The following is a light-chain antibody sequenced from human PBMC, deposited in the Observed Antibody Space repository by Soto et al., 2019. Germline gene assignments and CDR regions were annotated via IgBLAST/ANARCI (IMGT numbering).Light chain of an antibody. V-gene: IGKV3-15*01. CDR1: QSVSSN. CDR2: GAS. J-gene: IGKJ1*01. Sequence: EIVMTQSPATLSVSPGERATLSCRASQSVSSNLAWYQQKPGQAPRLLIYGASTSATGIPARFSGSGSGTEFTLTISSLQSEYFAVYYCQQYNSWPPWTFGQGTKVEIK. CDR3: QQYNSWPPWT.